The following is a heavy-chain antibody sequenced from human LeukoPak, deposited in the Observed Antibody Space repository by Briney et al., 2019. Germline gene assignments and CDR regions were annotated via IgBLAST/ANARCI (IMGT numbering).Heavy chain of an antibody. Sequence: GSSVKVSCKASGGTFSSYAISWGRQAPGQGLEWMGGIIPIFGTANYAQKIQGRGTITADESTSTAYMELSSLRSEDTAVYYCAREGWDYDSSYWGQGTLVTVSS. CDR2: IIPIFGTA. CDR1: GGTFSSYA. J-gene: IGHJ4*02. V-gene: IGHV1-69*01. D-gene: IGHD3-22*01. CDR3: AREGWDYDSSY.